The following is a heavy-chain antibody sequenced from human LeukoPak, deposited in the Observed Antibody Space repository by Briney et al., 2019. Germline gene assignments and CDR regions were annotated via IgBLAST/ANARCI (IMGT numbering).Heavy chain of an antibody. D-gene: IGHD2-2*01. CDR2: LGRSCENR. CDR3: VKDRPGETCMPMDA. V-gene: IGHV3-23*01. Sequence: PGGSVRLSCAAYAFTFTDYSMRWLPQAPGQGLEWFFGLGRSCENRYYASSVRCRYSISRDNSKDKLYLHMNSLRAEGTAIYYCVKDRPGETCMPMDAWGQGTTVTVSS. J-gene: IGHJ6*02. CDR1: AFTFTDYS.